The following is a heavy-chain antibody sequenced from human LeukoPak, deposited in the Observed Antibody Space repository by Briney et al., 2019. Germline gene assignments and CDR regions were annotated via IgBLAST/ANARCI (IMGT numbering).Heavy chain of an antibody. D-gene: IGHD4-17*01. CDR3: ARQRDYADYLDAFDV. CDR2: IYHSGTT. J-gene: IGHJ3*01. Sequence: SETLSLTCTVSGGSIGSYYWSWIRQPPGKGLECIGYIYHSGTTNYNPSLKSRVTISADTSKNQFSLKLYSVTAADTAVYYCARQRDYADYLDAFDVWGQGTMVTVSS. CDR1: GGSIGSYY. V-gene: IGHV4-59*08.